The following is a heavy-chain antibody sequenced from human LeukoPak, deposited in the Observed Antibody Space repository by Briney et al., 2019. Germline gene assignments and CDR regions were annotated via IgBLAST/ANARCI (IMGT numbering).Heavy chain of an antibody. CDR1: GFTFSSYW. J-gene: IGHJ4*02. V-gene: IGHV3-7*03. D-gene: IGHD5-12*01. Sequence: PGGSLRLSCAASGFTFSSYWMTWVRQVPGKGLEWVANINEDGSEKDYVDSVKGRFTISRDNSKNTLYLQMNSLRAEDTAVYYCAKDFFFEFGGYSGYGHFDYWGQGTLVTVSS. CDR2: INEDGSEK. CDR3: AKDFFFEFGGYSGYGHFDY.